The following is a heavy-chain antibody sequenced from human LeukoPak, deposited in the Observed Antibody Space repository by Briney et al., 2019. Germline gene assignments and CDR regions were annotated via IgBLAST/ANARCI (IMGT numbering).Heavy chain of an antibody. D-gene: IGHD5-18*01. V-gene: IGHV3-11*04. CDR3: ARAVLGYSWVYDY. J-gene: IGHJ4*02. CDR1: GFTFSNYY. Sequence: GGSLRLSCAASGFTFSNYYMSWIRQAPGKGLEWVSYISSGSGTMYYADSVKGRFTISRDNAKKSLYLQMNSLRDEDTAVYYCARAVLGYSWVYDYWGQGTLVTVSP. CDR2: ISSGSGTM.